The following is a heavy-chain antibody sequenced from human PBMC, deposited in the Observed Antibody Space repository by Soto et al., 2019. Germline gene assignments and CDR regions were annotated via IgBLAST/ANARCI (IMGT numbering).Heavy chain of an antibody. CDR3: ARGGYYDNSWGKLSHYGLDV. V-gene: IGHV1-18*01. CDR2: ISPYNDYT. CDR1: GYTFIRYG. D-gene: IGHD3-16*01. Sequence: QVQLAQSANEVKKPGASVRVSCKAAGYTFIRYGIAWVRQAPGQGLEWMGWISPYNDYTVYAQKLQGRVSMTEDTSTRTVYMNLRGLKSDDTAVYYCARGGYYDNSWGKLSHYGLDVWGQGTSVSVSS. J-gene: IGHJ6*02.